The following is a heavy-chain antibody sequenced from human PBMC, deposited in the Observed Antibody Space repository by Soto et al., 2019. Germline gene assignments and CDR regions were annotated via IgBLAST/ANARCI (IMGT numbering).Heavy chain of an antibody. CDR3: AARRSGLYAMDV. V-gene: IGHV1-58*01. Sequence: SVKVSCKASGFTFSTSAVQWVRQARGQRPEWLGWIVGGSGNTNYAQNSQERVIITRDMSTSTVYMELSSLRSDDTAVYFCAARRSGLYAMDVWGQGTTVTVSS. J-gene: IGHJ6*02. CDR1: GFTFSTSA. CDR2: IVGGSGNT. D-gene: IGHD1-26*01.